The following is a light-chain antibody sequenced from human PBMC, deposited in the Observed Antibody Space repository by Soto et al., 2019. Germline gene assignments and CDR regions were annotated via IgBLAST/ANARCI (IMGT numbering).Light chain of an antibody. CDR3: QQYGSSPWT. J-gene: IGKJ1*01. Sequence: IVLTQSPGTLSLSPGERATLSFRASQSVSSSYLAWYQQKPGQAPRLLIYGASSRATGIPDRFSGSGSGTDFTLTISRLEPEDFAVYYCQQYGSSPWTFGQGTTVDIK. CDR2: GAS. V-gene: IGKV3-20*01. CDR1: QSVSSSY.